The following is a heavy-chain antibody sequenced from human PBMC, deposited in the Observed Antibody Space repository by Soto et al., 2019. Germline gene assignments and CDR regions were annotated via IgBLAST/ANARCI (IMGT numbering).Heavy chain of an antibody. CDR2: IYYSGST. J-gene: IGHJ6*03. Sequence: QLQLQESGPGLVKPSETLSLTCTVSGGSISSSSYYWGWIRQPPGKGLEWIGSIYYSGSTYYNPSLKSRVTISVDTSKNQFSLKLSSVTAADTAVYYCARPTRRYSSSWIPKQNYMDVWGKGTTVTVSS. D-gene: IGHD6-13*01. CDR3: ARPTRRYSSSWIPKQNYMDV. CDR1: GGSISSSSYY. V-gene: IGHV4-39*01.